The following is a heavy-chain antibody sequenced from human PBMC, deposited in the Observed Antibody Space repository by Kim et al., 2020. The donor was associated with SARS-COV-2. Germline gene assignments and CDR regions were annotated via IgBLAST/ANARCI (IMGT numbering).Heavy chain of an antibody. D-gene: IGHD1-20*01. J-gene: IGHJ6*02. CDR3: ARLIGTQDYGMDV. V-gene: IGHV6-1*01. Sequence: YAVSVKSRITINPDTSKSQFSLQLNSVTPEDTAVYYCARLIGTQDYGMDVWGQGTTVTVSS.